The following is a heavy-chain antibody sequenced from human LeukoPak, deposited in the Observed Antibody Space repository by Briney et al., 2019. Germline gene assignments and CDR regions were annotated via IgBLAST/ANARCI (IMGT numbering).Heavy chain of an antibody. V-gene: IGHV3-66*02. CDR2: IYSGSST. D-gene: IGHD2-8*02. J-gene: IGHJ4*02. CDR1: GFTVSSNY. Sequence: GGSLRLSCAASGFTVSSNYMSWVRQAPGKGLEWVSVIYSGSSTYYADSVKGRFTISRDNSKNTLYLQMNSLRAEDMAVYYCARVGTGEYYFDYWGQGTLVTVSS. CDR3: ARVGTGEYYFDY.